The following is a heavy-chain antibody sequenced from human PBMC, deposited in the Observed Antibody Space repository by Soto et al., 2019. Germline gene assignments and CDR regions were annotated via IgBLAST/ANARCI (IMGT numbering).Heavy chain of an antibody. V-gene: IGHV3-66*01. CDR1: GLTVSSNY. J-gene: IGHJ6*03. CDR2: IYSGGST. D-gene: IGHD5-12*01. CDR3: AKENSGNDIYYYYMDV. Sequence: PGGSLRLSCAASGLTVSSNYMSWVRQAPGKGLEWVSVIYSGGSTYYADSVKGRFTISRDSSKNTLYLQMNSLRVEDTAVYYCAKENSGNDIYYYYMDVWGKGTTVTVSS.